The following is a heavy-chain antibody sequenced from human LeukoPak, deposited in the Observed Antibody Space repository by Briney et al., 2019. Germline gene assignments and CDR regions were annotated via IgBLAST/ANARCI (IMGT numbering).Heavy chain of an antibody. D-gene: IGHD3-22*01. CDR2: ISSSSSYI. V-gene: IGHV3-21*01. CDR3: ARDRYYYDSSGYPDAFDI. J-gene: IGHJ3*02. CDR1: GFTFSSYS. Sequence: GGSLRLSCAASGFTFSSYSMNWVRQAPGKGLEWVSSISSSSSYIYYADSVKGRFTISRDNAKNSLYLQMNSLRAEDTAVYYCARDRYYYDSSGYPDAFDIWGQGTMVTVSS.